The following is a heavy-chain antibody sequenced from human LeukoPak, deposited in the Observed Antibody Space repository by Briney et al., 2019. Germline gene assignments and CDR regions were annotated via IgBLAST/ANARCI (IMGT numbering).Heavy chain of an antibody. CDR2: ISSSSSYI. CDR1: GFTFSSYS. Sequence: GGSLRLSCAASGFTFSSYSMNWVRQAPGKGLEWVSSISSSSSYIYYADSVKGRFTISRDNAKNSLYLQMNSLRAEDTAVYYCARIPLGDYYYMDVWRKGTTVTVSS. V-gene: IGHV3-21*01. CDR3: ARIPLGDYYYMDV. J-gene: IGHJ6*03. D-gene: IGHD3-10*01.